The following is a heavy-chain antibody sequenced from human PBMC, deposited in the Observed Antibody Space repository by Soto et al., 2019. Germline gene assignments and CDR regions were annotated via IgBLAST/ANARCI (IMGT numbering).Heavy chain of an antibody. Sequence: QVQLVQSGAEVKKPGSSVKVSCKASGGTFSSYTISWVRQAPGQGLEWMGRIIPILGIANYAQKFQGRVTITADKPTSTAYMELSSLRSEDTAVYYCARDYSNYSLDYWGQGTLVTVSS. CDR3: ARDYSNYSLDY. CDR2: IIPILGIA. J-gene: IGHJ4*02. V-gene: IGHV1-69*08. D-gene: IGHD4-4*01. CDR1: GGTFSSYT.